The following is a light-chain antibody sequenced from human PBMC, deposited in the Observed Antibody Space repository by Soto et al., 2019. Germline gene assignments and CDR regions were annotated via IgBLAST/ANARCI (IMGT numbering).Light chain of an antibody. V-gene: IGLV2-14*01. J-gene: IGLJ1*01. CDR3: NSYTTSSTYV. CDR1: SSDVGGSTH. CDR2: EVS. Sequence: QSALTQPASVSGSPGQSIAISCTGTSSDVGGSTHVSWYQHHPGEAPKLMIYEVSNRPSGVSDRFSGSKSGNTASLTISGLQAEDEADYYCNSYTTSSTYVFGTGTQLTVL.